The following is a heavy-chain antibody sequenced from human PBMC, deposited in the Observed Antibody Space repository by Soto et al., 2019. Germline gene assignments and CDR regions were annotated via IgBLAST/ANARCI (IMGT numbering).Heavy chain of an antibody. D-gene: IGHD2-8*01. Sequence: EVQLLESGGGLVQPGGSLRLSCAASGFTFSIYAMAWVRQAPGKGLEWVSGISGPSTNTDYADSAKGRFTISRDYSKNTLFLQMNSLRAEDTAVYYCAKYAAEGYSDDWGQGTLVTVSS. CDR1: GFTFSIYA. J-gene: IGHJ4*02. CDR3: AKYAAEGYSDD. CDR2: ISGPSTNT. V-gene: IGHV3-23*01.